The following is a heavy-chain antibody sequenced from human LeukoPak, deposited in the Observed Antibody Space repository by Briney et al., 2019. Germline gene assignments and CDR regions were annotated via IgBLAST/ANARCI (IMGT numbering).Heavy chain of an antibody. Sequence: PGGSLRLSCAASGFTFTDYEMNWVRQAPGKGLEWISYISGGDNTIYYADSVKGRFTISRDNAKNSLDLQMNSLRAEDTAVYYCARGLSWYCSSTSCYSAYLDYWGQGTLVTVSS. CDR2: ISGGDNTI. V-gene: IGHV3-48*03. CDR3: ARGLSWYCSSTSCYSAYLDY. D-gene: IGHD2-2*01. J-gene: IGHJ4*02. CDR1: GFTFTDYE.